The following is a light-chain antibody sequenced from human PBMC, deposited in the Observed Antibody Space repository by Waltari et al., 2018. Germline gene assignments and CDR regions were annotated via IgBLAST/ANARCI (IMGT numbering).Light chain of an antibody. V-gene: IGLV7-43*01. J-gene: IGLJ2*01. Sequence: QTVVTQEPSLTVSPGGTGTLTGASSTGAGTATYYANWFQQKPVQSPTSLIYSTSEKHSWTPARFSGSLLGGKATLTLSGVRPEDEADYYCLLYYRGSWVFGGGTKLTVL. CDR2: STS. CDR3: LLYYRGSWV. CDR1: TGAGTATYY.